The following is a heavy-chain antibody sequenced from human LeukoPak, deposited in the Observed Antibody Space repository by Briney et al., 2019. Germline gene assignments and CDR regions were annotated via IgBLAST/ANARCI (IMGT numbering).Heavy chain of an antibody. J-gene: IGHJ6*02. CDR2: MNPNSGNT. V-gene: IGHV1-8*01. CDR3: LRGVAAARLGGMDV. CDR1: GYTFTSYD. Sequence: ASVKVSCKASGYTFTSYDINWVRQATGQGLEWMGWMNPNSGNTGYAQKFQGRVTMTRNTSISTAYMELSSLRSEDTAVYYCLRGVAAARLGGMDVWGQGTTVTVSS. D-gene: IGHD6-13*01.